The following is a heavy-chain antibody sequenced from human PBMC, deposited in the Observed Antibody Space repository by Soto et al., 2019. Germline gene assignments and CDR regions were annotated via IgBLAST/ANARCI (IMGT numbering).Heavy chain of an antibody. CDR2: IYYSGST. J-gene: IGHJ4*02. Sequence: SETLSLTCTVSGGSISSYYWSWIRQPPGKGLEWIGYIYYSGSTNYNPSLQSRVTISLDTSRNQFSLKLSSVTAADTAVYYCARPVSSGYVRDWGQGTLVTVSS. D-gene: IGHD3-22*01. CDR3: ARPVSSGYVRD. CDR1: GGSISSYY. V-gene: IGHV4-59*01.